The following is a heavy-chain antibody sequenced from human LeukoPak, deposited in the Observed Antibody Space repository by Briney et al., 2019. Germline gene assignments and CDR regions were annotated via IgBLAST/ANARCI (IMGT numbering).Heavy chain of an antibody. CDR1: GFTLSNYA. V-gene: IGHV3-30-3*01. J-gene: IGHJ4*02. CDR2: VSYDGGTA. Sequence: GGSLRLSCAASGFTLSNYAMHWVRQAPGKGLEWVALVSYDGGTAYYAESVGRRVTISRDKSKNTLYLQINSLRAEDTAVYYCAREFYNSSGYYSTLDYWGQGTLVTVSS. CDR3: AREFYNSSGYYSTLDY. D-gene: IGHD3-22*01.